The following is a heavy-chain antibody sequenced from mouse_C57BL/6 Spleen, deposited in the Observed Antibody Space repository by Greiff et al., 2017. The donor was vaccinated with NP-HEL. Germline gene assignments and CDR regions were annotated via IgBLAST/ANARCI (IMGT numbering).Heavy chain of an antibody. CDR3: ARDGYYPRFAY. J-gene: IGHJ3*01. Sequence: EVQLQQSGPELVKPGASVKISCKASGYTFTDYYMNWVKQSHGKSLEWIGDINPNNGGTSYNQKFKGKATLTVDKSSSTAYMELRSLTSEDSAVYYCARDGYYPRFAYWGQGTLVTVSA. V-gene: IGHV1-26*01. D-gene: IGHD2-3*01. CDR2: INPNNGGT. CDR1: GYTFTDYY.